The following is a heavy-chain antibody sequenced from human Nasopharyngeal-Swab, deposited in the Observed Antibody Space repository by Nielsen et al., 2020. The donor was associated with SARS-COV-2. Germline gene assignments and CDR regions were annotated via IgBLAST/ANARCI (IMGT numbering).Heavy chain of an antibody. J-gene: IGHJ4*02. V-gene: IGHV1-8*01. D-gene: IGHD3-22*01. Sequence: WGRQAPGQGLEWMGWMNPNSGNTGYAQKFQGRVTMTRNTSISTAYMELSSLRSEDTAVYYCARFLGYYDSSGYYYFDYWGQGTLVTVSS. CDR3: ARFLGYYDSSGYYYFDY. CDR2: MNPNSGNT.